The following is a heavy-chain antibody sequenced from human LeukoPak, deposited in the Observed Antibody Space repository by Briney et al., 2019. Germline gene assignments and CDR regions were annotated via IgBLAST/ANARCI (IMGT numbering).Heavy chain of an antibody. J-gene: IGHJ5*02. V-gene: IGHV1-24*01. D-gene: IGHD1-26*01. CDR2: FDPEDGET. CDR3: ARVGPLYSGTWNWFDP. Sequence: ASVKVSCKVSGYTLTELSMHWVRQAPGKGLEWMGGFDPEDGETIYAQKFQGRVTITRDTSASTAYMELSSLRSEDTAVYYCARVGPLYSGTWNWFDPWGQGTLVPVSS. CDR1: GYTLTELS.